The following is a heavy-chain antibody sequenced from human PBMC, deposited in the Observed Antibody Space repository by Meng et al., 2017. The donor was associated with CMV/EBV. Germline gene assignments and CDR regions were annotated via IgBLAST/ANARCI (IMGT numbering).Heavy chain of an antibody. CDR2: IIPILGIA. Sequence: SVKVSCRASGGTFSSYTISWVRQAPGQGLEWMGRIIPILGIANYAQKFQGRVTITADKSTSTAYMELSSLRSEDTAVYYCARGYCSSTSCSAPDYWGQGTLVTVSS. CDR3: ARGYCSSTSCSAPDY. J-gene: IGHJ4*02. CDR1: GGTFSSYT. D-gene: IGHD2-2*01. V-gene: IGHV1-69*02.